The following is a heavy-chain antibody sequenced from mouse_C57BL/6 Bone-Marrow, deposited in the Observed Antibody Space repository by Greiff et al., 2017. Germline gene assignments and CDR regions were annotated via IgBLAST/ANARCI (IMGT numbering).Heavy chain of an antibody. V-gene: IGHV1-81*01. CDR2: IYPRSGNT. CDR3: ARGTYFWFAY. CDR1: GYTFTSYG. Sequence: QVQLQQSGAELARPGASVKLSCKASGYTFTSYGISWVKQRTGQGLEWIGEIYPRSGNTYYNEKFKGKATLTADKSSSKAYMELRSLTSEDSAVYFCARGTYFWFAYWGQGTLVTVSA. D-gene: IGHD2-10*01. J-gene: IGHJ3*01.